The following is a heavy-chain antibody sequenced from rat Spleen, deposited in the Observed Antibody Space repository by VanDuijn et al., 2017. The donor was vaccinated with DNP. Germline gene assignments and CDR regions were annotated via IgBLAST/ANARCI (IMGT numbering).Heavy chain of an antibody. CDR2: ITNTGGNT. D-gene: IGHD1-4*01. V-gene: IGHV5-31*01. Sequence: EVQLVESGGGLVQPGRSLQLSCVASGFTFNNYWMTWIRQAPGKGLEWVASITNTGGNTYYQDSVKGRFTISRDNAKSTLYLQMDSLRSEDTATYYCASRPPPTRGPFDYWGQGVTVTVSS. CDR3: ASRPPPTRGPFDY. J-gene: IGHJ2*01. CDR1: GFTFNNYW.